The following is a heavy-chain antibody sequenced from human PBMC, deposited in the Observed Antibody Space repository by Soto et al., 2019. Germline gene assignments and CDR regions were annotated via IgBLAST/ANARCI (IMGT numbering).Heavy chain of an antibody. CDR2: MSGSGGST. J-gene: IGHJ4*02. CDR1: GFTFSIYA. D-gene: IGHD5-12*01. V-gene: IGHV3-23*01. Sequence: EVQLLESGGGLVQPGGSLRLSCAASGFTFSIYAMTWVRQAPGKGLEWVSGMSGSGGSTYYTDSVKGRFTISRDNSKNTLYLEMNSLRAEDTAVDYCAKREGYGAVDYWGQGTLVTVSS. CDR3: AKREGYGAVDY.